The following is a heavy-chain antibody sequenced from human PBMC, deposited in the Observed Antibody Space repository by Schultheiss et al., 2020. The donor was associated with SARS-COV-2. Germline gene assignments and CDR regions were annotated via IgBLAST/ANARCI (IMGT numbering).Heavy chain of an antibody. CDR1: GYSISSGYY. CDR2: INHSGST. D-gene: IGHD3-22*01. Sequence: SETLSLTCAVSGYSISSGYYWGWIRQPPGKGLEWIGEINHSGSTNYNPSLKSRVTISVDTSKNQFSLKLSSVTAADTAVYYCARMAFDSSGYYPNWFDPWGQGTLVTVSS. V-gene: IGHV4-38-2*01. CDR3: ARMAFDSSGYYPNWFDP. J-gene: IGHJ5*02.